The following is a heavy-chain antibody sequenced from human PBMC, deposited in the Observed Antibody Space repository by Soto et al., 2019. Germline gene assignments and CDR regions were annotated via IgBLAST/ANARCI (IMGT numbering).Heavy chain of an antibody. CDR2: IIPMSGRS. CDR1: GGTFNSFS. CDR3: TRRGRQSANWFDP. J-gene: IGHJ5*02. V-gene: IGHV1-69*06. Sequence: QVQLVQSGAEVKTPGSSVNVTCKASGGTFNSFSIDWVRQAPGQGLEWMGEIIPMSGRSNYARRFQGRVTFSAYKATNTVYVEVKSLTYKDPAVYYCTRRGRQSANWFDPRGQGNLLTVSS.